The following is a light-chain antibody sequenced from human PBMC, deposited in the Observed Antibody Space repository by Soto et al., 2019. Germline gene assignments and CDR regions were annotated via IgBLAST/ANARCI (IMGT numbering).Light chain of an antibody. J-gene: IGKJ1*01. Sequence: EIVLTQSPGTLSLSPGERATLSCRASQSVSSNSLAWYQQRPGQAPRLLIYGASSRATGIPDRFSGSGSGTDCTLNISRLEPEDFAVYHCHQYGSSPRTFAQGTKVEIK. CDR3: HQYGSSPRT. V-gene: IGKV3-20*01. CDR1: QSVSSNS. CDR2: GAS.